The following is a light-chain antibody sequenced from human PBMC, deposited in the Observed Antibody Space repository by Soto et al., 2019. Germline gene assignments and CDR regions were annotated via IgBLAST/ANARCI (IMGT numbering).Light chain of an antibody. CDR1: QSVRNW. J-gene: IGKJ1*01. Sequence: DIQMTQSPSTLFASVGDRVTITCRASQSVRNWLAWYQQKPGRAPHLLIYDSSTLEPGVPSRFRGSGSGTEFTLTINGLQPEDFGTYYCQQYDGYSPQTFGQGTKVEIK. V-gene: IGKV1-5*01. CDR2: DSS. CDR3: QQYDGYSPQT.